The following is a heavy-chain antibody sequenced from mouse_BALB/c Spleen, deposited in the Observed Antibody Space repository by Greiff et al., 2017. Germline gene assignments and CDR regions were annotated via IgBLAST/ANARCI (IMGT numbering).Heavy chain of an antibody. Sequence: LQESGPELVKPGASVTMSCKASGYTFTSYVMHWVKQKPGQGLEWIGYINPYNDGTKYNEKFKGKVTLTSDKSSSTAYMELSSLTSEDPAVYYCARIRYGYVWYFDVWGAGTTVTVSS. J-gene: IGHJ1*01. D-gene: IGHD1-2*01. CDR1: GYTFTSYV. V-gene: IGHV1-14*01. CDR2: INPYNDGT. CDR3: ARIRYGYVWYFDV.